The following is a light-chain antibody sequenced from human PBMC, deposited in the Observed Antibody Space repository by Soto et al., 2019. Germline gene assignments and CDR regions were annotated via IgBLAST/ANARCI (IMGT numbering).Light chain of an antibody. V-gene: IGKV1-5*03. CDR1: QSISSW. J-gene: IGKJ1*01. Sequence: DIQMTQSPSTLSASVGDRVTITCRASQSISSWLAWYQQKPGKAPKLLLYKASSLASGVTSRFSGSGSATEFTRTNRSQQPDDFSTYYCQQYKTFGQGTKVEIK. CDR2: KAS. CDR3: QQYKT.